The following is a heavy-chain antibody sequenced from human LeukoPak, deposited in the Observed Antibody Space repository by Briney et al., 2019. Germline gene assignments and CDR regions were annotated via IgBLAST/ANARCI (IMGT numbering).Heavy chain of an antibody. V-gene: IGHV4-39*07. J-gene: IGHJ4*02. D-gene: IGHD6-13*01. CDR1: GGSISSSSYY. Sequence: SETLSLTCTVSGGSISSSSYYWGWIRQPPGKGLEWIGSIYYSGSTYYNPSLKSRVTISVDTSKNQFSLNLKSVTPEDTAVYYCARNLIPEQLVLNFWGQGTLVTVSS. CDR2: IYYSGST. CDR3: ARNLIPEQLVLNF.